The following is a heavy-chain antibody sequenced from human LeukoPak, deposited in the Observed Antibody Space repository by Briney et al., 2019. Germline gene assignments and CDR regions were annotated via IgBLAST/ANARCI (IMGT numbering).Heavy chain of an antibody. J-gene: IGHJ3*02. CDR3: ARERGDILTGFHAFDI. D-gene: IGHD3-9*01. CDR2: IIPIFGTA. CDR1: GGTFSSYA. Sequence: ASAKVSCKASGGTFSSYAISWVRQAPGQGLEWMGGIIPIFGTANDTQKFQGRVTITADESTSTAYMELSSLRSEDTAVYYCARERGDILTGFHAFDIWGQGTMVTVSS. V-gene: IGHV1-69*13.